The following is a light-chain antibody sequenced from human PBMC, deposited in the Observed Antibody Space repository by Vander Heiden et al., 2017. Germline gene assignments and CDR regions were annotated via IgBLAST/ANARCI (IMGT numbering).Light chain of an antibody. CDR1: QSVLYSSKNKNY. CDR3: QQYYTTLT. J-gene: IGKJ5*01. Sequence: DIVMTQSPDSLAVSLGERATINCKSSQSVLYSSKNKNYLAWYRQKPGQPPELLMYWASTRESGVPDRFSGSGSGTDFTLTISSLQAEDVAVYYCQQYYTTLTFGQGTRLEIK. V-gene: IGKV4-1*01. CDR2: WAS.